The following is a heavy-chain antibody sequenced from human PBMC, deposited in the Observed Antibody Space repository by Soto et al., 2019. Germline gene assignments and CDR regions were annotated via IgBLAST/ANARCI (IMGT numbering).Heavy chain of an antibody. CDR3: ASALTGDYVGFDY. D-gene: IGHD3-9*01. CDR1: GASISRDDYY. J-gene: IGHJ4*02. V-gene: IGHV4-31*03. CDR2: IYSSGNS. Sequence: QVRLQESGPGLVKPSQTLSLICSVSGASISRDDYYWSWIRQHPGKGLEWIAYIYSSGNSYYNPSLSSRVAISLDTSKNQFSLRLSSVTAAGTGVYYCASALTGDYVGFDYWGQGTPATVSS.